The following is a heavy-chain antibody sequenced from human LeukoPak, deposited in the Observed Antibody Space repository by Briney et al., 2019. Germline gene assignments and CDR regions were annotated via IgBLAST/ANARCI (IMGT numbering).Heavy chain of an antibody. CDR1: GFTFSSYS. CDR3: ARDDGDYVPKYFDY. J-gene: IGHJ4*02. Sequence: GGSLRLSCAASGFTFSSYSMNWVRQAPGKGLEWISYITSSSSTVYYADSVKGRFTISRDNAKNSLYLQMNSLRAGDTAVYYCARDDGDYVPKYFDYWGQGTLVTVSS. CDR2: ITSSSSTV. V-gene: IGHV3-48*04. D-gene: IGHD4-17*01.